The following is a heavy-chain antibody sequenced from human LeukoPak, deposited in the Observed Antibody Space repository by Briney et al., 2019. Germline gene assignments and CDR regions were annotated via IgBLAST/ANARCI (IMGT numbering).Heavy chain of an antibody. CDR3: ARRFDY. Sequence: GGSLRLSCAASGFTFSSYWMHWVRQVPGKGLEWVSRINNDGSARIYADSVKGRFTVSRDNAKNSLFLQMSSLRVEDTAVYYCARRFDYWGQGTLVTVSS. V-gene: IGHV3-74*01. CDR2: INNDGSAR. CDR1: GFTFSSYW. J-gene: IGHJ4*02.